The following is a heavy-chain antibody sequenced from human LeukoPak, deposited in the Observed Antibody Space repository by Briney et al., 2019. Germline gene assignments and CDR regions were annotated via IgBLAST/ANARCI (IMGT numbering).Heavy chain of an antibody. CDR2: ICPSGST. CDR3: ARVRKDYYDSTGYWAELYNWFDP. J-gene: IGHJ5*02. Sequence: SETLSLTCAVSGASISSNCGSWIRQPAGKGVEWIGRICPSGSTNYNPSLKRRVTISVGTSKKQFSLKLRSVTAADTAVYYCARVRKDYYDSTGYWAELYNWFDPWGQGTLVTVSS. V-gene: IGHV4-59*10. D-gene: IGHD3-22*01. CDR1: GASISSNC.